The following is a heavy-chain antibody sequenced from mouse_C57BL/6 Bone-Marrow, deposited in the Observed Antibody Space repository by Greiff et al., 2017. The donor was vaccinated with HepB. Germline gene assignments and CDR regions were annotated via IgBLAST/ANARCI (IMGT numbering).Heavy chain of an antibody. D-gene: IGHD1-1*01. J-gene: IGHJ3*01. CDR1: GYTFTSYW. CDR3: ATNYYGSSPAGFAY. Sequence: QVQLQQPGAELVMPGASVKLSCKASGYTFTSYWMHWVKQRPGQGLEWIGEIDPSDSYTNYNQKFKGKSTLTVDKSSSTAYMQLSSLTSEDSAVYYCATNYYGSSPAGFAYWGQGTLVTVSA. V-gene: IGHV1-69*01. CDR2: IDPSDSYT.